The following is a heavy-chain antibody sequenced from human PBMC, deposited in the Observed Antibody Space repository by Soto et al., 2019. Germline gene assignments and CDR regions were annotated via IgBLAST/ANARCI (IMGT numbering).Heavy chain of an antibody. Sequence: EVQLVESGGGLVQPGGSLRLSCAASGFTFSSYWMSWVRQAPGKGLEWVSNIKQDGSEKYYVDSVKGRFTISRDNPKNSLYLQMNSLRAEDTAVYYCARDQVVPAGGEEKYYYYYYMDVWGKGTTVTVSS. CDR1: GFTFSSYW. D-gene: IGHD2-2*01. CDR2: IKQDGSEK. V-gene: IGHV3-7*01. J-gene: IGHJ6*03. CDR3: ARDQVVPAGGEEKYYYYYYMDV.